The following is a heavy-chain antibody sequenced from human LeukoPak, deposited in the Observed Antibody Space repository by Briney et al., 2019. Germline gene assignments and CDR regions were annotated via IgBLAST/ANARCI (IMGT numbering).Heavy chain of an antibody. CDR2: INPSGGST. Sequence: GASVKVSCKASGDTFSRYYMHWVRQAPGQGLEWMGIINPSGGSTSYAQKFQGRVTMTRDTSTSTVYMELSSLISEDTAVYYCARGHSSSWLDFDYWGQGTLVTVSS. J-gene: IGHJ4*02. CDR1: GDTFSRYY. V-gene: IGHV1-46*01. CDR3: ARGHSSSWLDFDY. D-gene: IGHD6-13*01.